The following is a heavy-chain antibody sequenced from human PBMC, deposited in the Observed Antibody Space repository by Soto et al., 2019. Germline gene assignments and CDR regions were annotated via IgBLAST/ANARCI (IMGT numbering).Heavy chain of an antibody. V-gene: IGHV3-23*01. J-gene: IGHJ4*02. Sequence: DVQLLESGGALVQPGASLRLSCATSGFAFTSYAMSWVRQAPGKGLEWVSTIGGTGGTTYYADSVKGRFTISKDDSKNTVYLQMNSLRAEDTGIYYCAKGYGDYVREVAHWGQGTLVTVSS. CDR1: GFAFTSYA. CDR3: AKGYGDYVREVAH. D-gene: IGHD4-17*01. CDR2: IGGTGGTT.